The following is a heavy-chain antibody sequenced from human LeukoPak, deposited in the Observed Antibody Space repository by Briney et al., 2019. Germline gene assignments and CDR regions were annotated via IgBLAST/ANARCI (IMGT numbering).Heavy chain of an antibody. V-gene: IGHV7-4-1*02. CDR3: ARDQGAGAGYYYYGMDV. D-gene: IGHD1-26*01. Sequence: ASVKVSCKASGYTFTSHAMNWVRQAPGQGLEWMGWINTNTGNPTYAQGFTGRFVFSLDTSVSTAYLQISSLKAEDTAVYYCARDQGAGAGYYYYGMDVWGQGTTVTVSS. CDR1: GYTFTSHA. CDR2: INTNTGNP. J-gene: IGHJ6*02.